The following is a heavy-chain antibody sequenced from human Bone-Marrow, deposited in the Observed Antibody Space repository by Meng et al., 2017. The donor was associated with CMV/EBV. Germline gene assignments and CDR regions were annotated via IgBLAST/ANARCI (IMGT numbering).Heavy chain of an antibody. D-gene: IGHD6-13*01. CDR3: AREGSSIPNYYYYYGMDV. CDR2: IIPIFGTA. V-gene: IGHV1-69*05. J-gene: IGHJ6*02. CDR1: GGTFSSYA. Sequence: SVKVSCKASGGTFSSYAISWVRQAPGQGLEWMGRIIPIFGTANYAQKFQGRVTITTDTSTSTAYMELRSLRSDDTAVYYCAREGSSIPNYYYYYGMDVWGQGTTVTVSS.